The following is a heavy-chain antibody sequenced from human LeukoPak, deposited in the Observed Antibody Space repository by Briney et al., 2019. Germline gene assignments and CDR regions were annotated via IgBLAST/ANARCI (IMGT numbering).Heavy chain of an antibody. CDR3: ARGDSSGARKYYYYYMDV. CDR1: VGSISIYY. CDR2: IYYSGST. Sequence: SETLSLTPTVSVGSISIYYWSWIRQPPGKGLEWVGYIYYSGSTNYNPSLKSRVTISVDTSKNQFSLKLSSVTAADTAVYYCARGDSSGARKYYYYYMDVWGKGTTVTVSS. D-gene: IGHD1-14*01. V-gene: IGHV4-59*01. J-gene: IGHJ6*03.